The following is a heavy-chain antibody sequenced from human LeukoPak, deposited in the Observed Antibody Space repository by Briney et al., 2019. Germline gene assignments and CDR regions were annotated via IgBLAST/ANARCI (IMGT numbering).Heavy chain of an antibody. Sequence: PGGSLRLSCAASGFTFSNYEMNWVRQTQGKGLEWVSYISDHGKSRNNVDSVKGRFTISRDNAKNSLYLQMNSLRVEDTAVYFCARARIAAPLLDYWGQGTLGTVSS. V-gene: IGHV3-48*03. J-gene: IGHJ4*02. CDR3: ARARIAAPLLDY. CDR1: GFTFSNYE. CDR2: ISDHGKSR. D-gene: IGHD6-13*01.